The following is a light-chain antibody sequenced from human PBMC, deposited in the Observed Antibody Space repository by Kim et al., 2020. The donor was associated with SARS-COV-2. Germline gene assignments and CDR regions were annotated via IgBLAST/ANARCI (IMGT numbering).Light chain of an antibody. J-gene: IGLJ1*01. Sequence: QSVLTQPPSVSGAPGQRVTISCTGSSSNLGAGYDVNWYQQLTGTDPKHLIYAKSNRPSGVPGRFSGSKSGSSASLAITGLQAEDETEYYCQSYDRSLLGYVCGTGTNVTVL. V-gene: IGLV1-40*01. CDR2: AKS. CDR3: QSYDRSLLGYV. CDR1: SSNLGAGYD.